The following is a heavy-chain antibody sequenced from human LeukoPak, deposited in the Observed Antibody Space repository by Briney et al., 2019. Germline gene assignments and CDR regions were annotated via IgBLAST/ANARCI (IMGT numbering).Heavy chain of an antibody. Sequence: GRSLRLSCAASGFTFSSYGMHWVRQAPGKGLEWVAVIWYDGSNKYYADSVKGRFTISRDNAKNSLYLQMNSLRAEDTAVYYCARDVDFWSGRYYFDYWGQGTLVTVSS. J-gene: IGHJ4*02. D-gene: IGHD3-3*01. CDR1: GFTFSSYG. V-gene: IGHV3-33*01. CDR3: ARDVDFWSGRYYFDY. CDR2: IWYDGSNK.